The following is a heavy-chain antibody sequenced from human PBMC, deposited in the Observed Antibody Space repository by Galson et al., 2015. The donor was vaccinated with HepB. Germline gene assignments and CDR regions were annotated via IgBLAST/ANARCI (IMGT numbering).Heavy chain of an antibody. V-gene: IGHV3-7*05. D-gene: IGHD6-19*01. J-gene: IGHJ4*02. CDR1: GFTFSSYW. CDR3: ARGPRSVFGGSSGWYVGDY. CDR2: IKQDGSEK. Sequence: SLRLSCAASGFTFSSYWMSWVRQAPGKGLEWVANIKQDGSEKYYVDSVKGRFTISRDNAKNSLYLQMNSLRAEDTAVYYCARGPRSVFGGSSGWYVGDYWGQGTLVTVSS.